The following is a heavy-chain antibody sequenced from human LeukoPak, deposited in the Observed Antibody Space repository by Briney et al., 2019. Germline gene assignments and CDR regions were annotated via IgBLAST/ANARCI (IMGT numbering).Heavy chain of an antibody. CDR1: GFTFSSYG. CDR2: ISYDGSNK. D-gene: IGHD1-26*01. V-gene: IGHV3-30*03. CDR3: AGPWVYFDY. Sequence: GGSLRLSCAASGFTFSSYGMHWVRQAPGKGLEWVAVISYDGSNKYYADSVKGRFTISRDNSKNTLYLQMNSLRAEDTAVYYCAGPWVYFDYWGQGTLVTVSS. J-gene: IGHJ4*02.